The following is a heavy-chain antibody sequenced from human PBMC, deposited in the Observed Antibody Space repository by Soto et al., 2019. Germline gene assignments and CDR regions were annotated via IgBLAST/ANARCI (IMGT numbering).Heavy chain of an antibody. D-gene: IGHD5-18*01. V-gene: IGHV3-21*01. CDR3: ARDVDTAMVMGYYYGMDV. J-gene: IGHJ6*02. CDR2: ISSSSSYI. Sequence: VQLVESGGGLVKPGGSLRLSCAASGFTFSSYSMNWVRQAPGKGLEWVSSISSSSSYIYYADSVKGRFTISRDNAKNSLYLQMNSLRAEDTAVYYCARDVDTAMVMGYYYGMDVWGQGTTVTVSS. CDR1: GFTFSSYS.